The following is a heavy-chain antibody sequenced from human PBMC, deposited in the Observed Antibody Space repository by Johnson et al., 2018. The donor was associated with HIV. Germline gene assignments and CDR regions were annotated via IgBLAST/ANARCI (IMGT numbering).Heavy chain of an antibody. V-gene: IGHV3-30*03. J-gene: IGHJ3*02. Sequence: VQLVESGGGVVQPGRSLRLSCAASGFTFSSYGMHWVRQAPGKGLEWVAVISYDGSNKYYADSVKGRFTISRDNSKNTLYLQMNSLRAEDTAVYYCGGSYYYDSSGYYARNAFDIWGQGTMVTVSS. CDR2: ISYDGSNK. CDR1: GFTFSSYG. CDR3: GGSYYYDSSGYYARNAFDI. D-gene: IGHD3-22*01.